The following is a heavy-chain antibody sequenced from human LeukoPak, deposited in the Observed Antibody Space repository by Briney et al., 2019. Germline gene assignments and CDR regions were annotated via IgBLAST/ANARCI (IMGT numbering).Heavy chain of an antibody. Sequence: SETLSLTCAVYGGSFSGYYWSWIRQPPGKGLEWIGEINHSGSTNYNPSLKSRVTISVDTSKNQFSLKLSSVTAADTAVYYCARAGYSSGWYAYYFDYWDQGTLVTVSS. CDR3: ARAGYSSGWYAYYFDY. D-gene: IGHD6-19*01. V-gene: IGHV4-34*01. CDR2: INHSGST. J-gene: IGHJ4*02. CDR1: GGSFSGYY.